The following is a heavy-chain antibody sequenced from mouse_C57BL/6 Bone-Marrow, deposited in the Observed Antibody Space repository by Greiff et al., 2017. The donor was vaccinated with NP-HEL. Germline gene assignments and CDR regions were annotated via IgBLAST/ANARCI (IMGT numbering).Heavy chain of an antibody. Sequence: VQLKESGPGLVQPSQSLSITCTVSGFSLTSYGVHWVRQSPGKGLEWLGVIWSGGSTDYNAAFISRLSISKDNSKSQVFFKMNSLQADDTAIYYCASYYYGSSLLFDYWGQGTTLTVSS. J-gene: IGHJ2*01. CDR3: ASYYYGSSLLFDY. CDR1: GFSLTSYG. CDR2: IWSGGST. D-gene: IGHD1-1*01. V-gene: IGHV2-2*01.